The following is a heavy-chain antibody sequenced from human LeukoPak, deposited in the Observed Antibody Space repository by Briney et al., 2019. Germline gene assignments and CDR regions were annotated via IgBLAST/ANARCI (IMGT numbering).Heavy chain of an antibody. V-gene: IGHV3-7*01. CDR1: GFTFSSYW. D-gene: IGHD2-15*01. Sequence: GGSLRLSCAASGFTFSSYWMSWVRQAPGKGLEWVANIKQDGSEKYYVDSVKGRFTISRDNSKNTLYLQMNSLRAEDTAVYYCAKDPRYCSGGSCYSYYYYYMGVWGKGTTVTISS. J-gene: IGHJ6*03. CDR3: AKDPRYCSGGSCYSYYYYYMGV. CDR2: IKQDGSEK.